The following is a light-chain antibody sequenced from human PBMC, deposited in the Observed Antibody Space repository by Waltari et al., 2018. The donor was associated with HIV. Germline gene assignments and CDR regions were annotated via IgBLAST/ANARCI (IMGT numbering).Light chain of an antibody. V-gene: IGKV1-13*02. CDR1: QGISSS. CDR2: AAS. J-gene: IGKJ4*01. CDR3: QHFNSYPLT. Sequence: AIHLTQSPSSLPPSLEDRVTITCRGSQGISSSLAWYQQKPGKAPKVLRFAASSLESGVPSRFSGSGSGTDFTLTISGLQPEEFATYYCQHFNSYPLTFGGGSKVEIK.